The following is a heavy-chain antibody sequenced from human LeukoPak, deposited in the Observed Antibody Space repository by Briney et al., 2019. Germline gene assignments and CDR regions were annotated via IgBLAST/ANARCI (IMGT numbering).Heavy chain of an antibody. V-gene: IGHV3-30*02. D-gene: IGHD2-2*01. CDR3: AKAPLPAADYWYFDL. CDR2: IRYDGSNK. CDR1: GFTFSSYG. J-gene: IGHJ2*01. Sequence: GGSLRLSCAAPGFTFSSYGMHWVRQAPGKGLEWVAFIRYDGSNKYYADSVKGRFTISRDNSKNTLYLQMNSLRAEDTAVYYCAKAPLPAADYWYFDLWGRGTLVTVSS.